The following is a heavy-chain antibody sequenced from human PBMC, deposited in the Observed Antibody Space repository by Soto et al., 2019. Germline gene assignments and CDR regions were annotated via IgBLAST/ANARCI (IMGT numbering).Heavy chain of an antibody. Sequence: SETLSLTCTVSGGSISSGGYYWSWIRQHPGKGLEWIGYIYYSGSTYYNPSLKSRVTISVDTSKNQFSLKLSSVTAADTAVYYCARYDAGSNWFDPWGQGTLVTVSS. D-gene: IGHD1-1*01. J-gene: IGHJ5*02. CDR1: GGSISSGGYY. CDR3: ARYDAGSNWFDP. CDR2: IYYSGST. V-gene: IGHV4-31*03.